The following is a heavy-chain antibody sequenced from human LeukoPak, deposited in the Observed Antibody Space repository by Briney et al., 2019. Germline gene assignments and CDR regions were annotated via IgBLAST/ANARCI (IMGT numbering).Heavy chain of an antibody. CDR2: IYYSGST. D-gene: IGHD5-12*01. Sequence: SETLSLTCTVSGGSISSSSYYWGWIRQPPGKGLEWIGSIYYSGSTYYNPSLKSRVTISVDTSKNQFSLKLSSVTAADTAVYYCARGVTRGLRVPNWFDPWGQGTLVTVSS. CDR3: ARGVTRGLRVPNWFDP. J-gene: IGHJ5*02. CDR1: GGSISSSSYY. V-gene: IGHV4-39*01.